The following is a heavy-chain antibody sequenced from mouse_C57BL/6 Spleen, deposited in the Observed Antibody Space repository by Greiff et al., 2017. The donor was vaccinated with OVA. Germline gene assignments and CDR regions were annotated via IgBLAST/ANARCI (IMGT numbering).Heavy chain of an antibody. Sequence: EVQLQQSGPELVKPGASVKISCKASGYTFTDYYMNWVKQSHGKSLEWIGDINPNNGGTSYNQKFKGKATLTVDESSSTAYMELRSLTSEDSAVYYCSLSGGFAYWGQGTLVTVSA. CDR3: SLSGGFAY. V-gene: IGHV1-26*01. J-gene: IGHJ3*01. CDR1: GYTFTDYY. D-gene: IGHD6-1*01. CDR2: INPNNGGT.